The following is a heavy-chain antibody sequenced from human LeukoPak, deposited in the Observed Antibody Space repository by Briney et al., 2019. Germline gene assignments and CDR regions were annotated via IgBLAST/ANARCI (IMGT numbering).Heavy chain of an antibody. V-gene: IGHV4-59*01. J-gene: IGHJ4*02. Sequence: TSETLSLTCTVPGGSISSYYWSWIRQPPGKGLEWIGYIYYSGSTNYNPSLKSRVTISVDTSKNQFSLKLSSVTAADTAVYYCARGRSSWYGLGDWGQGTLVTVSS. CDR3: ARGRSSWYGLGD. D-gene: IGHD6-13*01. CDR1: GGSISSYY. CDR2: IYYSGST.